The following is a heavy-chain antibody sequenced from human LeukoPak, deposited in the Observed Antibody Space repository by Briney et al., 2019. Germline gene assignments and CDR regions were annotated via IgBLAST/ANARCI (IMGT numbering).Heavy chain of an antibody. D-gene: IGHD3-22*01. Sequence: GGSLRLSCAAPGFTFSSYWMATVRQAPGKGLVWVSRINSGGSSTNYADSVNGRFTISRDNAKNTLYLQMNSLRVEDTAVYYCARAVRRSGYYKDYYFDYWGQGTLVTVSS. CDR3: ARAVRRSGYYKDYYFDY. CDR2: INSGGSST. J-gene: IGHJ4*02. V-gene: IGHV3-74*01. CDR1: GFTFSSYW.